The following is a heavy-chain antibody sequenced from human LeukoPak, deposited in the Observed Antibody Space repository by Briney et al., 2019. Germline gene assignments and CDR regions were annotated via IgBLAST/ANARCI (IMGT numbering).Heavy chain of an antibody. J-gene: IGHJ6*03. D-gene: IGHD6-19*01. CDR3: TTEGASSGHPNYYYYYMDV. CDR2: ISGSGGST. CDR1: GFTFSSYA. V-gene: IGHV3-23*01. Sequence: PGGSLRLSCAASGFTFSSYAMSWVRQAPGKGLEWVSAISGSGGSTYYADSVKGRFTISRDNSKNTLYLQMNSLKTEDTAVYYCTTEGASSGHPNYYYYYMDVWGKGTTVTVSS.